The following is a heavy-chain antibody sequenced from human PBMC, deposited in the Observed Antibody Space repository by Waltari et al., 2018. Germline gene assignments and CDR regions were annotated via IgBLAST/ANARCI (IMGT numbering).Heavy chain of an antibody. V-gene: IGHV3-53*01. D-gene: IGHD2-21*02. J-gene: IGHJ3*02. CDR2: IYSDAST. CDR1: SYPASSNY. CDR3: ARGDRVDI. Sequence: EVQRVESGGGSIQPGGSLRLSCAATSYPASSNYMSWVRQAPGKGLEWVSVIYSDASTYYADSVKGRFTISRDNSKNTLYLQMNTLRAEDTAVYYCARGDRVDIWGQGTMVTVSS.